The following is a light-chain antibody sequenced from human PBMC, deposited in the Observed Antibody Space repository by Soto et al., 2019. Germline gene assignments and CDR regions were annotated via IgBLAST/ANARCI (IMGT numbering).Light chain of an antibody. CDR3: QQYNNWPPWT. J-gene: IGKJ1*01. CDR2: AAS. Sequence: DIQMTQSPATLSASVGDSVTITCRASQSISHWLAWYQQKPGKAPKLLIYAASSLQSGVPSRFSGSGSGTEFTLTISSLQSEDFAVYYCQQYNNWPPWTFGQGTKVDIK. V-gene: IGKV1-5*01. CDR1: QSISHW.